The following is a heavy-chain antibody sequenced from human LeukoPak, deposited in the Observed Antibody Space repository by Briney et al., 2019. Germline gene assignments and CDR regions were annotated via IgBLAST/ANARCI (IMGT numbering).Heavy chain of an antibody. V-gene: IGHV3-43*01. J-gene: IGHJ4*02. CDR2: ISWDGGST. CDR3: AKDISTSRYCGGDCYSPPGDY. Sequence: GGSLRLSCAASGFTFDDYTMHWVRQAPGKGLEWVSLISWDGGSTYYADSVKGRFTISRDNSKNSLYLQMNSLRTEDTALYYCAKDISTSRYCGGDCYSPPGDYWGQGTLVTVSS. D-gene: IGHD2-21*02. CDR1: GFTFDDYT.